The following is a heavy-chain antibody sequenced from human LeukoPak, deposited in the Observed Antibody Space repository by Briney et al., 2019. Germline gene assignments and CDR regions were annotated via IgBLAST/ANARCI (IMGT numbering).Heavy chain of an antibody. V-gene: IGHV3-23*01. CDR1: GFTFDDYG. CDR2: IGGSGGST. CDR3: AKDSPAPITIFGVVITPDAFDI. J-gene: IGHJ3*02. Sequence: GGSLRLSCAASGFTFDDYGMSWVRQAPGKGLEWVSAIGGSGGSTYYADSVKGRFTISRDNSKNTLYLQMNSLRAEDTAVYYCAKDSPAPITIFGVVITPDAFDIWGQGTMVTVSS. D-gene: IGHD3-3*01.